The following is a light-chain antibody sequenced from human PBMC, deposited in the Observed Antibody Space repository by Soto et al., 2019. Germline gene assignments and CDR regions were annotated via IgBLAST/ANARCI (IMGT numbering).Light chain of an antibody. CDR2: DAS. J-gene: IGKJ2*01. CDR3: QQYDNLPRT. V-gene: IGKV1-33*01. CDR1: QDISNY. Sequence: DIQMTQSPSSLSASVGDRVTITCQASQDISNYLNWYQQIPGKAPKLLIYDASNLETGVPSRFGGSGSGTHFTFTISSLQPEDIATYYCQQYDNLPRTFGQGTKLEIK.